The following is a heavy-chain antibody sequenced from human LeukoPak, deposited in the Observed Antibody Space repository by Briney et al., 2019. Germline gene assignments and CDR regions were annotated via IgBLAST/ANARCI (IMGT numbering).Heavy chain of an antibody. V-gene: IGHV4-61*10. J-gene: IGHJ6*03. Sequence: PSETLSLTCTVSGGSVSSGGYYWSWIRQPAGKGLEYFGRISSTGSTNYNPSLRSRVTISLDTSKNQFSLKLSSVTAADTAVYYCARTMYSSSWEYYYYYYMDVWGKGTTVTVSS. CDR1: GGSVSSGGYY. D-gene: IGHD6-13*01. CDR2: ISSTGST. CDR3: ARTMYSSSWEYYYYYYMDV.